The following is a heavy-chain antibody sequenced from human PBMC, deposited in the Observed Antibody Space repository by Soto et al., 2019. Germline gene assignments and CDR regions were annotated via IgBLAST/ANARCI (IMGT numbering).Heavy chain of an antibody. D-gene: IGHD6-13*01. V-gene: IGHV3-48*03. J-gene: IGHJ4*02. CDR3: ATEMLPDLAAPGTG. CDR2: ISSSGSTI. CDR1: GFTFSSYE. Sequence: GGSLRLSCAASGFTFSSYEMNWVRQAPGKGLEWVSYISSSGSTIYYADSVKGRFTISGDNTKNSLYLQMNSLRAEDTAVYYWATEMLPDLAAPGTGWGQGTLVTVSS.